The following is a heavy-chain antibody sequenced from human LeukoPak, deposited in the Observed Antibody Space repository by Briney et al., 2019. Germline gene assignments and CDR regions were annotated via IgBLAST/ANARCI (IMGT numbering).Heavy chain of an antibody. CDR3: ARQRRGYSSSWFKERRYYFGY. D-gene: IGHD6-13*01. V-gene: IGHV4-39*01. CDR2: IYYSGST. J-gene: IGHJ4*02. Sequence: PSETLSLTCTVSGGSISSSSYYWGWIRQPPGKGLEWIGSIYYSGSTYYNPSLKSRVTISVDTSKNQFSLKLSSVTAADTAVYYCARQRRGYSSSWFKERRYYFGYWGQGTLVTVSS. CDR1: GGSISSSSYY.